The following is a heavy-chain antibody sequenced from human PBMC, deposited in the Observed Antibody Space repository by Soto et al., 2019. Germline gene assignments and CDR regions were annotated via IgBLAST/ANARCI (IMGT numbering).Heavy chain of an antibody. D-gene: IGHD4-17*01. CDR1: GFTFSDYY. V-gene: IGHV3-11*06. CDR2: ISSSSRYT. J-gene: IGHJ4*02. Sequence: QVPLVESGGGLVKPGGSLRLSCAASGFTFSDYYMSWIRQAPGKGLEWVSYISSSSRYTNYADSVKGRFTISRDNAKNSLYLQMNSLRAEDTAVYYCARHLHDYGDYGYFDYWGQGALVTVSS. CDR3: ARHLHDYGDYGYFDY.